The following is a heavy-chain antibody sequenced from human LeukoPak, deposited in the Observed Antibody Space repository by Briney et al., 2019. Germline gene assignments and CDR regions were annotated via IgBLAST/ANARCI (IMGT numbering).Heavy chain of an antibody. D-gene: IGHD3-9*01. V-gene: IGHV1-18*01. Sequence: GASVNVSCKASGYTFTSYGISWVRQAPGQGLEWMGWISAYNGNTNYAQKLQGRVTMTTDTSTSTAYMELRSLRSDDTAVYYCARDRLNYDILTGYAWDPDYWGQGTLVTVSS. CDR3: ARDRLNYDILTGYAWDPDY. J-gene: IGHJ4*02. CDR2: ISAYNGNT. CDR1: GYTFTSYG.